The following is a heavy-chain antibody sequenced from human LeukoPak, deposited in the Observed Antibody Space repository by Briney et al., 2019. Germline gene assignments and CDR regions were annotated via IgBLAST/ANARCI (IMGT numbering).Heavy chain of an antibody. J-gene: IGHJ6*03. CDR1: GYTFTSYG. Sequence: GASVKVSCKASGYTFTSYGISWVRQAPGQGLEWMGWISAYNGNTNYAQKLQGRVTMTTDTSTTTANMELRSLRSDDTAVYYCARDYTPNNYYYYMDVWGKGTTVTISS. V-gene: IGHV1-18*01. CDR2: ISAYNGNT. CDR3: ARDYTPNNYYYYMDV. D-gene: IGHD4/OR15-4a*01.